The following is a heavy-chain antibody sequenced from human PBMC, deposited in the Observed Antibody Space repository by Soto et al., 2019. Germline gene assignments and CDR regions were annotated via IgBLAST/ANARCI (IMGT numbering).Heavy chain of an antibody. D-gene: IGHD3-22*01. J-gene: IGHJ6*04. CDR2: IIPIFGTA. CDR1: GGTFSSYG. V-gene: IGHV1-69*12. Sequence: QVQLVQSGAEVKKPGSSVKVSCKASGGTFSSYGISWVRQAPGQRLEWMGGIIPIFGTANYAQKFQGRVTITADESTSTAYMELSSLRSEDTAVYYCASSYYDSSGYYYEERYYYYGMDVWGEGSTVTVSS. CDR3: ASSYYDSSGYYYEERYYYYGMDV.